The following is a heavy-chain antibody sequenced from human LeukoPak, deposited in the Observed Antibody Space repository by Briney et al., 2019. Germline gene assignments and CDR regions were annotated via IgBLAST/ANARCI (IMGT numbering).Heavy chain of an antibody. Sequence: LSGGTLRLSCAASGFTFSSYWMSWVRQAPGKGLEWVANIKQDGGEKYYVDSVKGRFTISRDNAKNSLYLQMNSLRAEDTAVYYCARDDYVWGSYRYTPTFDYWGQGTLVTVSS. CDR1: GFTFSSYW. J-gene: IGHJ4*02. CDR3: ARDDYVWGSYRYTPTFDY. V-gene: IGHV3-7*01. CDR2: IKQDGGEK. D-gene: IGHD3-16*02.